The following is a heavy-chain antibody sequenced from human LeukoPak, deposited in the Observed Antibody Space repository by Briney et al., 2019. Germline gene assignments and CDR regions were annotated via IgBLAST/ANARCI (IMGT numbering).Heavy chain of an antibody. CDR2: IKQDGSEK. Sequence: PGGSLRLSCAASGFTFSSYWMSWVRQAPGKGLEWVANIKQDGSEKYYVDSVKGRFTISRDNAKNSLYLQMNSLRAEDTAVYYCARDRERQLAQAGDAFDIWGQGTMVTVSS. V-gene: IGHV3-7*01. CDR1: GFTFSSYW. J-gene: IGHJ3*02. CDR3: ARDRERQLAQAGDAFDI. D-gene: IGHD6-6*01.